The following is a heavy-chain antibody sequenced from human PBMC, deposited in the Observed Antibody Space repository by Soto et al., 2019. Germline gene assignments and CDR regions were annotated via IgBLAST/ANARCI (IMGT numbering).Heavy chain of an antibody. Sequence: SETLSLTCAVSGGSISSGGSSWTWIRQPPGKGLEWIGYIYHSGSTYYNPSLKSRVTISVDRSKNQFSLKLTSVTAADTAVYYRPRGAVVNFDSWGQGTLVTVSS. CDR1: GGSISSGGSS. D-gene: IGHD2-15*01. CDR2: IYHSGST. CDR3: PRGAVVNFDS. V-gene: IGHV4-30-2*01. J-gene: IGHJ4*02.